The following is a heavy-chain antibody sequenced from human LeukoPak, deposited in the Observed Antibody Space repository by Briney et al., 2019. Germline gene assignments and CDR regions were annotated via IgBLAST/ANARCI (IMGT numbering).Heavy chain of an antibody. D-gene: IGHD4-23*01. CDR3: ARNGGNSDFDY. J-gene: IGHJ4*02. V-gene: IGHV3-21*01. Sequence: PGGSLRLSCAASGFTFSSYSMNWVRQAPGKGLEWVPFISSSGTYIYYADSMKGRFTISRDNAKNSLYLQMNSLSAEDTALYYCARNGGNSDFDYWGQGTLVTVSS. CDR1: GFTFSSYS. CDR2: ISSSGTYI.